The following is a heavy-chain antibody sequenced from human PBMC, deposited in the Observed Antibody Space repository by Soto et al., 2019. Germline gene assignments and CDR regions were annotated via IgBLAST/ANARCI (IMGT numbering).Heavy chain of an antibody. CDR2: ISGSGGST. CDR1: GFTFSSYA. D-gene: IGHD3-3*01. Sequence: GGSLRLSCAASGFTFSSYAMSWVRQAPGKGLEWVSAISGSGGSTYYADSLKGRFTISRDNSKNTRYLQMNSLRAEDTAVYYCAKDRNYDFWSGYLSPWGQGTLVTVSS. CDR3: AKDRNYDFWSGYLSP. V-gene: IGHV3-23*01. J-gene: IGHJ5*02.